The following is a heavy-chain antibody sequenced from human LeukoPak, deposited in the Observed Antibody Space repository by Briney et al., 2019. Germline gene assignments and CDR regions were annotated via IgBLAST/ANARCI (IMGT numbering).Heavy chain of an antibody. CDR1: GFTFSSYG. V-gene: IGHV3-30*18. D-gene: IGHD6-13*01. CDR3: AKDGSSSWYYFDY. J-gene: IGHJ4*02. CDR2: ISCDGSSK. Sequence: GGSLRLSCAASGFTFSSYGMHWVRQAPGKGLEWVAVISCDGSSKYYADSVKGRFTMSRDNSKNTLYLHMNSLRAEDTALYFCAKDGSSSWYYFDYWGQGTLVTVSS.